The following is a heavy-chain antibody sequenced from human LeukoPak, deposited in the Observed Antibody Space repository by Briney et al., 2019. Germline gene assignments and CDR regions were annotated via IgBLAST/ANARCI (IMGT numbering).Heavy chain of an antibody. CDR3: ARSSGYGYYFDY. D-gene: IGHD3-22*01. CDR1: GFTFSSDA. CDR2: ISSNGGTT. Sequence: GGSLRLSCAASGFTFSSDAMHWVRHAPGKGLGYVSAISSNGGTTHYGNSVKGRFTISRDNSKNTLYLQMGSLRAEDMAVYFCARSSGYGYYFDYWGQGTLVTVSS. V-gene: IGHV3-64*01. J-gene: IGHJ4*02.